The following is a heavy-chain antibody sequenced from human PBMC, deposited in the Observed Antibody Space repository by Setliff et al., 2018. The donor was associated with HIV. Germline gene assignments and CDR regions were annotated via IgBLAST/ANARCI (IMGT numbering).Heavy chain of an antibody. CDR3: ARTRALTSRSHTLFHALDV. CDR1: GFSFSTPW. J-gene: IGHJ6*02. D-gene: IGHD3-10*01. CDR2: IMPDGSVT. Sequence: GGSLRLSCAASGFSFSTPWMNWVRQAPGKGLEWVGIIMPDGSVTSYSDSVKGRFTISRDNAMNSLYLQMNNVRAEDTAFYYCARTRALTSRSHTLFHALDVWGRGTPVTVSS. V-gene: IGHV3-7*01.